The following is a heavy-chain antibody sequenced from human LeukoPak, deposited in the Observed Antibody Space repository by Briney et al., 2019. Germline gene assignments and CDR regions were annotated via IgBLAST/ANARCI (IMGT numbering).Heavy chain of an antibody. CDR3: ARTPGYSGYDWYWFDP. J-gene: IGHJ5*02. CDR1: GYTFTSYG. CDR2: ISAYNGNT. D-gene: IGHD5-12*01. V-gene: IGHV1-18*01. Sequence: AAVKVSCKASGYTFTSYGISWVRQAPGQGLEWMGWISAYNGNTNYAPKLQGRVTMTIDTSTSTAYMELRSLRSDDTAVYYCARTPGYSGYDWYWFDPWGQGTLVTVSS.